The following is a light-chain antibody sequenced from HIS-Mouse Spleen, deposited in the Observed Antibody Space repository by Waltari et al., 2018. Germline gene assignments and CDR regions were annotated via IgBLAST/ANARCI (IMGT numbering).Light chain of an antibody. V-gene: IGLV2-14*01. CDR2: EVS. CDR1: SSDGGGYNY. J-gene: IGLJ1*01. CDR3: SSYTSSSTSPYV. Sequence: QSALTQPASVSGSPGQSITISCTGTSSDGGGYNYVSLYQQHPGKAPKLMIYEVSNRPSGVSNRFSGSKSGNTASLTISGLQAEDEADYYCSSYTSSSTSPYVFGTGTKVTVL.